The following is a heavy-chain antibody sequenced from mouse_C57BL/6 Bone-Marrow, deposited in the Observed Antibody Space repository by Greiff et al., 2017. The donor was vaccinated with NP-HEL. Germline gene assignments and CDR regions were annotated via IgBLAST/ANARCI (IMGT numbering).Heavy chain of an antibody. D-gene: IGHD4-1*01. J-gene: IGHJ3*01. V-gene: IGHV1-81*01. CDR1: GYTFTSYG. CDR2: IYPRSGNT. Sequence: VKLVESGAELARPGASVKLSCKASGYTFTSYGISWVKQRTGQGLEWIGEIYPRSGNTYYNEKFKGKATLTADKSSSTAYMELRSLTSEDSAVYFCARRGLSGGFAYWGQGTLVTVSA. CDR3: ARRGLSGGFAY.